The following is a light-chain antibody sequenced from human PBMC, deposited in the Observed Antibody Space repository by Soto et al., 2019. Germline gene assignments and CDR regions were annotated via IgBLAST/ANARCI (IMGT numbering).Light chain of an antibody. CDR3: QQYGSSPLT. CDR2: DAS. CDR1: QSVGSTY. Sequence: EIVLTQSPGILSLSPGERATLSCRASQSVGSTYLAWYQQKPGLAPRLLIYDASSRATGIPDRFSGSGSGTDFTLTISRLEPEDFAVYYCQQYGSSPLTFGGGTKVDIK. J-gene: IGKJ4*01. V-gene: IGKV3D-20*01.